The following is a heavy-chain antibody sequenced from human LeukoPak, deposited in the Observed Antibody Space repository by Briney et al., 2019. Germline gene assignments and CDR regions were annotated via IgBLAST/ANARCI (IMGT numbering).Heavy chain of an antibody. D-gene: IGHD3-22*01. CDR1: GYTFTSYD. CDR3: ARGGNYDSSPDY. V-gene: IGHV1-8*01. Sequence: ASVKVSCKTSGYTFTSYDINWVRQATGQGLEWLGWMSPNNGDAGYAQKFQGRVTMTRDTSTNTAYMELSALTSADTAVYYCARGGNYDSSPDYWGQGTLVTVSS. CDR2: MSPNNGDA. J-gene: IGHJ4*02.